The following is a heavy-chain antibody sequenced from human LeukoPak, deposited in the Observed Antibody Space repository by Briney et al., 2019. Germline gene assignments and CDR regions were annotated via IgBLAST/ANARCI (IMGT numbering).Heavy chain of an antibody. J-gene: IGHJ6*03. CDR1: GGSIGTYY. V-gene: IGHV4-59*08. D-gene: IGHD3-16*02. Sequence: KSSETLSLTCTVSGGSIGTYYWSWIRQSPRKGLEWIGYIYVTGSTRYNPYLQSRVTISVDTSRNQFFLKMSSVTAADTAVYYCARHIGGGIEDMDVWGKGTKVTVSS. CDR2: IYVTGST. CDR3: ARHIGGGIEDMDV.